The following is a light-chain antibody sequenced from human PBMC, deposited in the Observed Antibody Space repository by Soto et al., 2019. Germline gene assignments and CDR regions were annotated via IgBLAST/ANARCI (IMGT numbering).Light chain of an antibody. CDR2: EVN. J-gene: IGLJ1*01. Sequence: QSALTQPASLSGSPGQSITISCTGTSSDIGAYDYVSWFQQHPGKAPKLMISEVNNRPSGVSDRFSGSKSGNTASLTISGLQAADEADYYCSSYTSSSTPYVFGTGTKLTVL. CDR3: SSYTSSSTPYV. V-gene: IGLV2-14*01. CDR1: SSDIGAYDY.